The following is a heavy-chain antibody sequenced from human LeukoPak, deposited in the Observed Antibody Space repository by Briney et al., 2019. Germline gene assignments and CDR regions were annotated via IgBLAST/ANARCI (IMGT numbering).Heavy chain of an antibody. CDR3: AGTNAFQKGAFDI. D-gene: IGHD1-14*01. CDR1: GFTYRQYA. J-gene: IGHJ3*02. V-gene: IGHV3-23*01. Sequence: GGSLRLSCAASGFTYRQYAMGWVRQAPGKGLEWVSSTSGSGGVAYYADSVKGRFTISRDNSKNMMFLQVSSLRAEDSAVYYCAGTNAFQKGAFDIWGQGTMVTVSS. CDR2: TSGSGGVA.